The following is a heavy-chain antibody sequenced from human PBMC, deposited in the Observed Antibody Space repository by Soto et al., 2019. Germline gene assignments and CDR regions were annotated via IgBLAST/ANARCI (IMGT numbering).Heavy chain of an antibody. V-gene: IGHV1-18*04. J-gene: IGHJ6*02. CDR3: AGSYDTSGHKGMDV. CDR1: GYIFTNYG. Sequence: QVQLVQSGAEVKKPGASVKVSCKGSGYIFTNYGISWVRQAPGQGLEWMAWISAYNGKTNYVQKFQGRVTMATDTPTRKAYMELRSLRSDDTAVYYCAGSYDTSGHKGMDVWGQGTTVTVSS. CDR2: ISAYNGKT. D-gene: IGHD3-22*01.